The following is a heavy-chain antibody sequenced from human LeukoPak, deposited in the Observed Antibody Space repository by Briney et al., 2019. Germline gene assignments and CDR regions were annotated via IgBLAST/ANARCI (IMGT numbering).Heavy chain of an antibody. J-gene: IGHJ6*03. CDR1: GFRFDDYG. V-gene: IGHV3-20*04. Sequence: RAGGSLRLSCAASGFRFDDYGLSWVRHVPGKGLEWVSGTNWDGASTGYADSVKGRFTISRDNVKNFLYLQMNSLGVEDTSLYFCGRVYCSTTSCYDYYDYYMDVWGKGTTVTVSS. D-gene: IGHD2-2*01. CDR3: GRVYCSTTSCYDYYDYYMDV. CDR2: TNWDGAST.